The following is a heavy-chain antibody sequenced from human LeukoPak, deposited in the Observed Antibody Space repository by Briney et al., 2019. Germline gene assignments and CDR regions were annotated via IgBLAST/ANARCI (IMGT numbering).Heavy chain of an antibody. CDR1: GFTFSSYA. D-gene: IGHD3-10*01. V-gene: IGHV3-23*01. CDR2: ISGSGGST. CDR3: ATDLSGYYGSGFYYYYGMDV. Sequence: GGSLRLSCAASGFTFSSYAMSWVRQAPGKGLEWVSAISGSGGSTYYADSVKGRFTISRDNSKNTLYLQMNSLRAEDTAVYYCATDLSGYYGSGFYYYYGMDVWGQGTTVTVSS. J-gene: IGHJ6*02.